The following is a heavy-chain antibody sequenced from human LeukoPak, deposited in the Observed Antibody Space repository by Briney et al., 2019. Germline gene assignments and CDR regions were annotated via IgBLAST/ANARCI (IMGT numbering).Heavy chain of an antibody. J-gene: IGHJ4*02. Sequence: PSETLSPTCTVSGGSISSGDYYWSWIRQPPGKGLEWIGYIYYSGSTYYNPSLKSRVTISVDTSKNQFSLKLSSVTAADTAVYYCARGGYSYGFVLDYWGQGTLVTVSS. D-gene: IGHD5-18*01. CDR1: GGSISSGDYY. V-gene: IGHV4-30-4*01. CDR2: IYYSGST. CDR3: ARGGYSYGFVLDY.